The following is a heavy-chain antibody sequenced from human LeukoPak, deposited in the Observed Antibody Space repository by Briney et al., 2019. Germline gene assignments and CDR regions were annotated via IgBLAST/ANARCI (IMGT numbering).Heavy chain of an antibody. CDR3: AKSRMTYGDYVEYFQH. Sequence: GGSLRLSCAASGFAFSSYGMHWVRQAPGKGLEWVAFIRYDGTNKYYTDSVKGRFTVSRDNSKNTLYLQMNSLRAEDTAVYYCAKSRMTYGDYVEYFQHWGQGTLVTVSS. J-gene: IGHJ1*01. CDR1: GFAFSSYG. CDR2: IRYDGTNK. V-gene: IGHV3-30*02. D-gene: IGHD4-17*01.